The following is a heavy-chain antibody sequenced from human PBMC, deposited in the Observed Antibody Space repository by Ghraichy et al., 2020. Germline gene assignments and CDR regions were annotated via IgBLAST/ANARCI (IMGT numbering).Heavy chain of an antibody. V-gene: IGHV3-74*03. CDR3: TRDLEYGYGD. Sequence: GESLNISCAASGFTFRTSWMHWVRQAPGKGLVWVSQINRDGSSTTYADSVRGRFTISRDNAKNMLYLQMSSLRVEDTAVYYCTRDLEYGYGDWGQGAVVTVSS. D-gene: IGHD5-18*01. CDR2: INRDGSST. CDR1: GFTFRTSW. J-gene: IGHJ4*02.